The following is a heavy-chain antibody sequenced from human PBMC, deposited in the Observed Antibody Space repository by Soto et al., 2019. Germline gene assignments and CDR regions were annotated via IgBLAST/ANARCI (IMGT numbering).Heavy chain of an antibody. J-gene: IGHJ4*02. CDR1: GGTFKSYA. V-gene: IGHV1-69*01. CDR2: IIPLFGTA. D-gene: IGHD3-16*01. Sequence: QVQLVQSGAEVKKPGSSVKVSCKASGGTFKSYAFTWVRQAPGQGLEWVGGIIPLFGTANYAQKFQGRITISADESSSTVYMELNSLTSEDTAVYFCVKEGGGVIGSWGQGTLVTVSS. CDR3: VKEGGGVIGS.